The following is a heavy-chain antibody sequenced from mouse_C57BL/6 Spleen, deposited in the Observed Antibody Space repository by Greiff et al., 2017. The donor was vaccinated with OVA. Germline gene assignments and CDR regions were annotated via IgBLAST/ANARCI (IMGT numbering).Heavy chain of an antibody. Sequence: QVQLQQPGAELVMPGASVKLSCKASGYTFTSYWMHWVKQRPGQGLEWIGEIDPSGSYTNYNQKFKGKSTLTVDKSSSSAYMQLSSLTSEDSAVYSCARRGAPYYWGQGTTLTVSS. V-gene: IGHV1-69*01. J-gene: IGHJ2*01. CDR3: ARRGAPYY. CDR1: GYTFTSYW. D-gene: IGHD6-1*01. CDR2: IDPSGSYT.